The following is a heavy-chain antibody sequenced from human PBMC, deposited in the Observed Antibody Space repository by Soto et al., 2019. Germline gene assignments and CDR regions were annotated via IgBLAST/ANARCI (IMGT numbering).Heavy chain of an antibody. CDR2: MYYTGSI. D-gene: IGHD5-12*01. CDR1: GASITSDNYY. V-gene: IGHV4-31*03. CDR3: ARAVARRPAFDY. Sequence: SETLSLTCTVSGASITSDNYYWGWVRQPPGKGLEWVAYMYYTGSIYYSPSLKSRSAISMDTSKNQLSLRVTSVTAADTAVYYCARAVARRPAFDYWGQGTLVTVSS. J-gene: IGHJ4*02.